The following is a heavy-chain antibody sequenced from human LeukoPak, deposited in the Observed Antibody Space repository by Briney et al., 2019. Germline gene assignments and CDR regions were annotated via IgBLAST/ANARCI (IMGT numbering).Heavy chain of an antibody. CDR1: GFTFSSYA. CDR2: ISGSGGST. D-gene: IGHD6-19*01. V-gene: IGHV3-23*01. Sequence: GGSLRLSCAASGFTFSSYAMSWVRQAPGKGLEWVSAISGSGGSTYYALSVKGRFTISRDNSKNTLYLQMNSLRAEDTAVYYCAKARGHSSGWYYFDYWGQGTLVTVSS. CDR3: AKARGHSSGWYYFDY. J-gene: IGHJ4*02.